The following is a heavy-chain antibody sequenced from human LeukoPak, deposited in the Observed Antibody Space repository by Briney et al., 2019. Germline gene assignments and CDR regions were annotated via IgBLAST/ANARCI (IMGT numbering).Heavy chain of an antibody. D-gene: IGHD3-22*01. V-gene: IGHV3-23*01. Sequence: GGSLRLSCAASGFTFSDYAMSWVRQAPGKGLEWVSAVTGSGGNTYYADSVKGRFTISKDTSKNTLYLQMNSLRGEDTAVYYCAKRGHCDSSGLRAPCDYWGQGTLVTVFS. CDR2: VTGSGGNT. CDR1: GFTFSDYA. J-gene: IGHJ4*02. CDR3: AKRGHCDSSGLRAPCDY.